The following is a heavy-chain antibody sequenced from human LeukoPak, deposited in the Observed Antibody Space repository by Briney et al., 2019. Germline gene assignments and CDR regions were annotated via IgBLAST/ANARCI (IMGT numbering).Heavy chain of an antibody. CDR2: IRYDGSNK. J-gene: IGHJ6*03. D-gene: IGHD3-9*01. Sequence: SGGSLRLSCAASGFTFSSYGMHWVRQAPGKGLEWVAFIRYDGSNKYYADSVKGRFTISRDNSKNTLYLQMNSLRAEDTAVYYCATFHYDILTGYSDYYYYYHMDVWGKGTTVTISS. CDR1: GFTFSSYG. V-gene: IGHV3-30*02. CDR3: ATFHYDILTGYSDYYYYYHMDV.